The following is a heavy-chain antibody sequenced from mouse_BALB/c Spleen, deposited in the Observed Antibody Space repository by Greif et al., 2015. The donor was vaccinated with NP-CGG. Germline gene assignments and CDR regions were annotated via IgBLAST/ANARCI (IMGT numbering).Heavy chain of an antibody. J-gene: IGHJ3*01. Sequence: DVQLQESGAELVRSGASVKLSCTASGFNIKDYYMHWVKQRPEQGLEWIGWIDPENGDTEYAPKFQGKATMTADTSSNTADLQLSSLTSEDTAVYYCNGYYGSSYEAYWGQGTLVTVSA. CDR2: IDPENGDT. CDR3: NGYYGSSYEAY. CDR1: GFNIKDYY. V-gene: IGHV14-4*02. D-gene: IGHD1-1*01.